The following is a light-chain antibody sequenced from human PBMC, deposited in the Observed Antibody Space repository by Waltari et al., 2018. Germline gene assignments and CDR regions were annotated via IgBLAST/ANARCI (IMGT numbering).Light chain of an antibody. CDR3: QQRYKWPLT. Sequence: EIVLTQSPATLSLSPGDRATLSCRASQSVSTYLAWYQQRPGPPPKLLIYDSSSRATGIPARFSGRGSETDFTLTISSLEPEDFAVYYCQQRYKWPLTFGGGSKVEI. J-gene: IGKJ4*01. V-gene: IGKV3-11*01. CDR1: QSVSTY. CDR2: DSS.